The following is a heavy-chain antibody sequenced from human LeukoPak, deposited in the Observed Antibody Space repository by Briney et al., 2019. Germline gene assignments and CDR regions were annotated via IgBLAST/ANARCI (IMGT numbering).Heavy chain of an antibody. J-gene: IGHJ4*02. CDR3: ARSQWLADRYFDY. D-gene: IGHD6-19*01. CDR2: IWYDGSNK. V-gene: IGHV3-33*01. CDR1: GFTFSSYG. Sequence: GGSLRLSCAASGFTFSSYGMHWVRQAPGKGLEWVAVIWYDGSNKYYADSVKGRFTISRDNSKNTLYLQMNSLRAEDTAVYYCARSQWLADRYFDYWGQGTLVTVSS.